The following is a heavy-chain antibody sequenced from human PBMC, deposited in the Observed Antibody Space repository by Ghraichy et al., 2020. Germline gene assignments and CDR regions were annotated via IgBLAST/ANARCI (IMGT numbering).Heavy chain of an antibody. D-gene: IGHD2-15*01. CDR3: ITCTGGSCYSGMDV. Sequence: GESLNISCAASGFTFSVSAMHWVRQASGQGLEWVGRIRSKANSYATAYAASGKGRFTISRDDSEYTTYLQMNSLKTEDTAMYYCITCTGGSCYSGMDVWGQGTTVTVSS. CDR1: GFTFSVSA. CDR2: IRSKANSYAT. V-gene: IGHV3-73*01. J-gene: IGHJ6*02.